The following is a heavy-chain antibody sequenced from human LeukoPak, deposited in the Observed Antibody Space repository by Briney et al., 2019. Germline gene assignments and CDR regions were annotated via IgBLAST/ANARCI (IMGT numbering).Heavy chain of an antibody. CDR1: GFTFSSYA. CDR3: AKGGV. J-gene: IGHJ6*02. Sequence: VQPGGSLRLSCAASGFTFSSYAMSWVRQAPGKGPEWVSGIGNSGDRTFYADSVKGRLTISRDNSKNTLCLQMNSLRVEDTALYYCAKGGVWGQGIAVTVSS. CDR2: IGNSGDRT. V-gene: IGHV3-23*01.